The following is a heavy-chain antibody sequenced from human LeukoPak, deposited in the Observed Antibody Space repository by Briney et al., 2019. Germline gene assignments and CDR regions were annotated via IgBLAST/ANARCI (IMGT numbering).Heavy chain of an antibody. CDR1: NGSFSGYY. D-gene: IGHD3-3*01. V-gene: IGHV4-34*01. CDR3: ARAAPPWIFGVVLEDWFDP. J-gene: IGHJ5*02. CDR2: INYSGST. Sequence: PSETVSLTCGVYNGSFSGYYWSWIRQPPGKGLEWMGSINYSGSTYYNPSLKSRGTISVDTSKNQFSLKLSSVTAADTAVYYCARAAPPWIFGVVLEDWFDPWGQGTLDTVS.